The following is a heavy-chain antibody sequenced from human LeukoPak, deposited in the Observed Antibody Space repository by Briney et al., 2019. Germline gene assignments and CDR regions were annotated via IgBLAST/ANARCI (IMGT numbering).Heavy chain of an antibody. D-gene: IGHD3-16*01. Sequence: GGSLRLSCAASGFIFRVYAMTWVRQTPGKGPEWVSTIAYIGSFYADSVKGRFSISRDDSKNTLYLQMNNLRADDSAVYFCVKGLHMLDYWGQGTLVTVSS. J-gene: IGHJ4*02. CDR2: IAYIGS. V-gene: IGHV3-23*01. CDR3: VKGLHMLDY. CDR1: GFIFRVYA.